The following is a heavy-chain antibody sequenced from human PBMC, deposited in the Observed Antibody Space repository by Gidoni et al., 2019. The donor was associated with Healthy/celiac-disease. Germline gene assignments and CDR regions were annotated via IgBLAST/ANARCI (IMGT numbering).Heavy chain of an antibody. D-gene: IGHD1-1*01. CDR3: AIINWNGLTFDY. V-gene: IGHV4-39*01. J-gene: IGHJ4*01. CDR2: IYYSGST. Sequence: GWIRQPPGKGLEWIGSIYYSGSTYYNPSLKGRVTISVDTSKNQFSLKLSSVPAADTAVYYCAIINWNGLTFDYWGHGTLVTVSS.